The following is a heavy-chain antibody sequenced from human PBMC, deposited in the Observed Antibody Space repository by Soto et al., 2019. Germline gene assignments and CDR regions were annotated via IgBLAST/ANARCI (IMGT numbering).Heavy chain of an antibody. J-gene: IGHJ3*02. CDR2: IWYDGSNK. CDR1: GFTFSSYG. CDR3: ARTGSHDAFDI. V-gene: IGHV3-33*01. D-gene: IGHD3-10*01. Sequence: SLRLSCAASGFTFSSYGMHWVRQAPGKGLEWVAVIWYDGSNKYYADSVKGRFTISRDNSKNTLYLQMNSLRAEDTAVYYCARTGSHDAFDIWGQGTMVTVSS.